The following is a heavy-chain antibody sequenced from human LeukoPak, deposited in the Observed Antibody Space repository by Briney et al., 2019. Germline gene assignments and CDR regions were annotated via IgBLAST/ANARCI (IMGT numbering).Heavy chain of an antibody. J-gene: IGHJ4*02. CDR1: GGSVNKFY. D-gene: IGHD1-26*01. CDR2: IYFAGTT. Sequence: SETLSLTCSVSGGSVNKFYWSWIRQSPGKGLEWIGNIYFAGTTTFNPSLKSRVTMSVDTSENRLSLKLNSVTTADTALYYCARDQGGLYDYWGSGIVVTVSS. V-gene: IGHV4-59*02. CDR3: ARDQGGLYDY.